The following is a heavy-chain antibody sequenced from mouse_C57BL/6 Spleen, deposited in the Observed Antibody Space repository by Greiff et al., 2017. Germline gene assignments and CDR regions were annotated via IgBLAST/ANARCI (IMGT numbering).Heavy chain of an antibody. D-gene: IGHD2-2*01. CDR1: GYTFTSYG. J-gene: IGHJ3*01. CDR3: AIGSMVTPGPFAY. Sequence: VQLQQSGAELARPGASVKLSCKASGYTFTSYGISWVKQRTGQGLEWIGEIYPRSGNTYYNEKFKGKATLTADKSSSTAYMELRSLTSEDSAVYFCAIGSMVTPGPFAYWGQGTPVTVSA. CDR2: IYPRSGNT. V-gene: IGHV1-81*01.